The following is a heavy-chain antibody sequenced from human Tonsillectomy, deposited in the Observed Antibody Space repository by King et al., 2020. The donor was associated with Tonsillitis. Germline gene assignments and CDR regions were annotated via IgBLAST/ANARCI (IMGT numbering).Heavy chain of an antibody. CDR1: GFSFRFEA. CDR3: ARDVLGGFDY. Sequence: EVQLVESGGGLVKPGGSLRLSCTASGFSFRFEAMNWVRQAPGKGLDWGSSISGTSKYIIYADSVKGRFTISRDNAKNSLFLQMSGLRAGDTAVYYCARDVLGGFDYWGQGTLVPVSS. D-gene: IGHD3-16*01. V-gene: IGHV3-21*01. CDR2: ISGTSKYI. J-gene: IGHJ4*02.